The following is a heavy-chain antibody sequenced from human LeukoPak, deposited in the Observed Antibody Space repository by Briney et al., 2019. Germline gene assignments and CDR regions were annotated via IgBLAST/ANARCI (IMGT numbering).Heavy chain of an antibody. Sequence: GGSLRLSCAASGFTFSTYGMHWVRQAPGMGLEWVAFLRYDGTNRYYADSVKGRFTISRDNSKNTLYLQMNSLRPEDTAVYYCVKSPSQAGYTSAWYGDYYYYMDVWGKGTTVTVSS. J-gene: IGHJ6*03. CDR2: LRYDGTNR. CDR3: VKSPSQAGYTSAWYGDYYYYMDV. D-gene: IGHD6-19*01. CDR1: GFTFSTYG. V-gene: IGHV3-30*02.